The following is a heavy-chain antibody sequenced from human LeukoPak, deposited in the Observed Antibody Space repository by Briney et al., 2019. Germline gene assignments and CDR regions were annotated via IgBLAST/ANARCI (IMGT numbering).Heavy chain of an antibody. D-gene: IGHD4-17*01. V-gene: IGHV1-24*01. CDR1: GYTLTELS. CDR3: AHTRYGDYSFDY. J-gene: IGHJ4*02. Sequence: GASVKVSCKVSGYTLTELSMHWVRQAPGKGLEWMGGFDPEDGETIYAQKFQGRVTMTEDTSTDTAYMEPSSLRSEDTAVYYCAHTRYGDYSFDYWGQGTLVTVSS. CDR2: FDPEDGET.